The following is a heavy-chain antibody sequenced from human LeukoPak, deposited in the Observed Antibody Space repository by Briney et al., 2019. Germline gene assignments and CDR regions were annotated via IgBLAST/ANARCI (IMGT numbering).Heavy chain of an antibody. CDR3: ARVHGYYIGLYYFDY. D-gene: IGHD4-17*01. J-gene: IGHJ4*02. CDR1: GYTYTTYG. CDR2: ISGNGDNT. V-gene: IGHV1-18*01. Sequence: WASVKVSCKASGYTYTTYGISWVRQAPGQGLEWMGWISGNGDNTKYVQEFQGRVTMTTDTSTSTAYMDLRSLRSDDTAIYYCARVHGYYIGLYYFDYCCKGTLVTVSS.